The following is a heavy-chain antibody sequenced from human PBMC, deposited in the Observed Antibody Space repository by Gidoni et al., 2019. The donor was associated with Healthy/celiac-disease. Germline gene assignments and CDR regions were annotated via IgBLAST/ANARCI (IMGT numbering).Heavy chain of an antibody. CDR1: GGSVSGYY. V-gene: IGHV4-34*01. CDR2: ITHSGST. CDR3: ASGRGYSSSSLQCRFFDY. J-gene: IGHJ4*02. D-gene: IGHD6-6*01. Sequence: QVQLQQCGAGLLKPSETRSVTCDVSGGSVSGYYWSWLRQPPGKGMEWIGEITHSGSTNYNPALKSRGTISVDTSKNQFSLKLSSVTAADTAVYYCASGRGYSSSSLQCRFFDYWGQGTLVTVSS.